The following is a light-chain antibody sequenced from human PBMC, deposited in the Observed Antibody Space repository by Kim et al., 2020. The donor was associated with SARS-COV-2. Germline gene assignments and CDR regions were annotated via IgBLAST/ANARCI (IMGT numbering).Light chain of an antibody. CDR3: QQFGSSRTWT. CDR1: QSVTSNY. Sequence: HGDRATLSFGAMQSVTSNYVAWYQQKPGQAPRLLIYGTSTSAAGIPGRFSGSGSGTEYTLTINRLEPEDCAIYYCQQFGSSRTWTFGQGTKVDIK. V-gene: IGKV3-20*01. J-gene: IGKJ1*01. CDR2: GTS.